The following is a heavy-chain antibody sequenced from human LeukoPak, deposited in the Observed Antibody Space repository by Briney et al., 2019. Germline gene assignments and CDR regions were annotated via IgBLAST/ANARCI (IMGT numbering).Heavy chain of an antibody. V-gene: IGHV4-31*03. J-gene: IGHJ6*02. Sequence: SETLSLTCTVSGGSLSSGGYYWSWIRQHPGKGLEWIGYIYYSGSTYYNPSLKSRVTISLDTSKNQFSLKLTSVTAADTAVYYCVRACLISTSCGYYYGMDVWGQGTTVTVSS. CDR2: IYYSGST. CDR3: VRACLISTSCGYYYGMDV. CDR1: GGSLSSGGYY. D-gene: IGHD2-2*01.